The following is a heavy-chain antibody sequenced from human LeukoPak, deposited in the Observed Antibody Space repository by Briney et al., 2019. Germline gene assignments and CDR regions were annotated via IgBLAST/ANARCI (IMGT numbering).Heavy chain of an antibody. CDR3: ARELYYYDSSGYYAY. J-gene: IGHJ4*02. D-gene: IGHD3-22*01. CDR1: GYTFTSYG. Sequence: GASVKVSCKASGYTFTSYGISWVRQAPGQGLEWMGWISAYNGNTNYAQKLQGRVTMTTDTSTSTAYMELRSPRSDDTAVYYCARELYYYDSSGYYAYWSQGTLVTVSS. CDR2: ISAYNGNT. V-gene: IGHV1-18*01.